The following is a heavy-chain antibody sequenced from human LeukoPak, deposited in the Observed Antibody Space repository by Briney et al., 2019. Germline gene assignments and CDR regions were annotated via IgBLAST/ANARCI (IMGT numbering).Heavy chain of an antibody. CDR1: GYTFTSYA. CDR2: INAGNGNT. D-gene: IGHD5-12*01. V-gene: IGHV1-3*01. J-gene: IGHJ4*02. Sequence: ASVKVSCKASGYTFTSYAMHWVRQAPGQRLEWMGWINAGNGNTKYTQKFQGRVTITRDTSASTAYMELSSLRSEDTAVYSCARGVATNRYYFDYWGQGTLVTVSS. CDR3: ARGVATNRYYFDY.